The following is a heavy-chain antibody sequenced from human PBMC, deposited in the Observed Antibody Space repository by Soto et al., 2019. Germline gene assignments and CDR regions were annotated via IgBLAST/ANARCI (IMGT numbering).Heavy chain of an antibody. CDR3: VKGGELLGNWFDS. J-gene: IGHJ5*01. CDR1: GFTFDDYA. Sequence: EVHLVESGGGLVQPGTSLRLSCAASGFTFDDYAMHWVRQPPGKGLEWVSGISWNSHTIGYADSVKGRFTISRDSAKNSLYLQMNSLRPDDAALYYCVKGGELLGNWFDSWGQGTLVTVSS. D-gene: IGHD1-26*01. CDR2: ISWNSHTI. V-gene: IGHV3-9*01.